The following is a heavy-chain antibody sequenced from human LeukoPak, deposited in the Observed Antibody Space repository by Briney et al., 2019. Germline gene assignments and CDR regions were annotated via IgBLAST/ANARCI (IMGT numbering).Heavy chain of an antibody. CDR3: AREPVPQDYGDTVNAYDL. Sequence: SETLALTCAVYGGSLSGHYWSWIRQSPGKGLEWIGDIHHDGRTKYSPSLKSRVSILLDTSKNEVSLRLTPVTAADTALYFCAREPVPQDYGDTVNAYDLWGQGTMVVVSS. CDR1: GGSLSGHY. CDR2: IHHDGRT. V-gene: IGHV4-34*01. J-gene: IGHJ3*01. D-gene: IGHD4-17*01.